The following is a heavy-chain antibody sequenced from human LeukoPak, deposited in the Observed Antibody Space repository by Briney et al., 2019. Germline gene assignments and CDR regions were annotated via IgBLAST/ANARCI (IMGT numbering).Heavy chain of an antibody. CDR1: GGSFSGYY. CDR3: AGYGDYVAGPY. D-gene: IGHD4-17*01. Sequence: SETLSLTCAVHGGSFSGYYWSWIRQPPGKGLEWIGEINHSGSTNYNPSLKSRVTISVDTSKNQFSLKLSSVTAADTAVYYCAGYGDYVAGPYWGQGTLVTVSS. J-gene: IGHJ4*02. V-gene: IGHV4-34*01. CDR2: INHSGST.